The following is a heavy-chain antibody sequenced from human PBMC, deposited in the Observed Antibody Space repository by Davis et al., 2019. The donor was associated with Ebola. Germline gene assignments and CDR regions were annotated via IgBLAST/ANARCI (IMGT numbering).Heavy chain of an antibody. D-gene: IGHD3-10*01. CDR2: FDPEDGET. CDR3: ATAATAMVRGVIFDY. V-gene: IGHV1-24*01. J-gene: IGHJ4*02. Sequence: ASVKVSCKVSGYTLTELSMHWVRQAPGKGLEWMGGFDPEDGETIYAQKFQGRVTMTEDTSTDTAYMELSSLRSEDTAVYYCATAATAMVRGVIFDYWGQGTLVTVSS. CDR1: GYTLTELS.